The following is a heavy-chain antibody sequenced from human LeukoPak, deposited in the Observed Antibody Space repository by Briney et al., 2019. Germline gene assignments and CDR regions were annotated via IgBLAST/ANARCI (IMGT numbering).Heavy chain of an antibody. CDR1: GGSISSYY. D-gene: IGHD2/OR15-2a*01. CDR3: AGHHPRNTVDF. CDR2: ISDIGSI. J-gene: IGHJ4*02. Sequence: SETLSLTCTVSGGSISSYYWSWIRQPPGKGLEWIAYISDIGSINYDPSLKSRVTISLETSKNQFSLKLSSVTAADTAVYYCAGHHPRNTVDFWGQGTLVTVSS. V-gene: IGHV4-59*08.